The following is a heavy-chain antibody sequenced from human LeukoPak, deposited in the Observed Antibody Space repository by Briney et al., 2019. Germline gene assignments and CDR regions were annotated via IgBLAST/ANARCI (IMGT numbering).Heavy chain of an antibody. CDR1: GFTFSRYW. CDR2: IKTDGSEK. V-gene: IGHV3-7*05. Sequence: GGSLRLSCAASGFTFSRYWMSWVRQAPGKGLEWVANIKTDGSEKYYVDSMKGRFIISRDNAKNSLYLQMNILRAENTAVYYCARNDIAVVSWEFDYWGQGTLVTVSS. J-gene: IGHJ4*02. CDR3: ARNDIAVVSWEFDY. D-gene: IGHD2-15*01.